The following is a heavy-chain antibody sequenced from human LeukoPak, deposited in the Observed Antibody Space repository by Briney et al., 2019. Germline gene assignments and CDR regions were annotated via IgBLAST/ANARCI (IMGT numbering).Heavy chain of an antibody. CDR1: GFTVSSNS. V-gene: IGHV3-53*01. J-gene: IGHJ4*02. CDR3: ARRAGAYSHPYDY. CDR2: IFSST. Sequence: GGSLRLSCTVSGFTVSSNSMSWVRLAPGKGLEWVSFIFSSTHYSDSVKGRFTISRDNSKNTLYLQMNSLRAEDTAVYYCARRAGAYSHPYDYWGQGTLVTVSS. D-gene: IGHD4/OR15-4a*01.